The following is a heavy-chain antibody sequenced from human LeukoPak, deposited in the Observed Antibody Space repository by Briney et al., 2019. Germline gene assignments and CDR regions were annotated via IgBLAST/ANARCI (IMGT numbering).Heavy chain of an antibody. D-gene: IGHD3-10*01. CDR1: GFTFSSYA. J-gene: IGHJ4*02. V-gene: IGHV3-23*01. CDR2: ISGSGGST. CDR3: AKDRELLWFGELLFDY. Sequence: GGSLRLSCAASGFTFSSYAMSWVRQAPGKGLEWVSAISGSGGSTYYADSVKGRFTISRDNSKNTLYLQMNSPRAEDTAVYYCAKDRELLWFGELLFDYWGQGTLVTVSS.